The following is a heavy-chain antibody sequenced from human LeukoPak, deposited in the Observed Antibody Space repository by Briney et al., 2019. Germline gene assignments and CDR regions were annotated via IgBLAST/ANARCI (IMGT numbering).Heavy chain of an antibody. CDR3: ARDSHCSGGSCYRRGAMDV. V-gene: IGHV1-18*01. J-gene: IGHJ6*04. CDR2: ISAYNGNT. Sequence: ASVKVSCKASGYTFTSYGISRVRQAPGQGLEWMGWISAYNGNTNYAQKLQGRVTMTTDTSTSTAYMELRSLRSDDTAVYYCARDSHCSGGSCYRRGAMDVWGKGTTVTVSS. CDR1: GYTFTSYG. D-gene: IGHD2-15*01.